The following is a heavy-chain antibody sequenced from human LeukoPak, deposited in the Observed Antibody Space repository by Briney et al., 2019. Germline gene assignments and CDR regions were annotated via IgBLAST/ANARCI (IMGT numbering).Heavy chain of an antibody. CDR3: AKDPTGYSSGWYGFDY. D-gene: IGHD6-19*01. CDR1: GFTFSSYG. J-gene: IGHJ4*02. V-gene: IGHV3-30*18. CDR2: ISYDGSNK. Sequence: GGPLRLSCAASGFTFSSYGMHWVRQAPGKGLEWLADISYDGSNKYYADSVKGRFTISRDNSKNTLYLQMNSLRAEDTAVYYCAKDPTGYSSGWYGFDYWGQGTLVTVSS.